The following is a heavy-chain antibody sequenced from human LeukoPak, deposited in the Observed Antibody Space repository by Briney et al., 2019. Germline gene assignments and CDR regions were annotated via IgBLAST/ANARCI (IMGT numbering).Heavy chain of an antibody. J-gene: IGHJ5*02. D-gene: IGHD6-13*01. CDR1: GGSISSSSYY. CDR3: ARRNGHSWDVGNWFDP. V-gene: IGHV4-39*01. CDR2: IYYSGIT. Sequence: SETLSLTCSVSGGSISSSSYYWGWIRQPPGMGLEWIGSIYYSGITYYNQSLKSRATVSVDTSKNQFSLNLNSVTAADAAVYYCARRNGHSWDVGNWFDPWGQGTVVTVSS.